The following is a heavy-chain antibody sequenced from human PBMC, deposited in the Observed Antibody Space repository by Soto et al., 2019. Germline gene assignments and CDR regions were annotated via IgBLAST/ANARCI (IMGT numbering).Heavy chain of an antibody. Sequence: QVQLVESGGRVVQPGGSLRLSCAGSGFTFSHYSLSWVRQAPGKGLEWVAATSYDGTKKYYADSVRGRFIISRDSSKHSLDLQMSVLRAEDTAVYYCAGMYYGGYSVNSLWGQGTPVTVSS. D-gene: IGHD2-8*01. CDR3: AGMYYGGYSVNSL. J-gene: IGHJ4*02. CDR2: TSYDGTKK. V-gene: IGHV3-30-3*01. CDR1: GFTFSHYS.